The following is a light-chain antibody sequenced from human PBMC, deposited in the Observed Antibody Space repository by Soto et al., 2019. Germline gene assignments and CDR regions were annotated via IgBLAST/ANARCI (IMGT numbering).Light chain of an antibody. Sequence: EIVMTQSPATLSVSPGERATLSCRASRSVSSNLAWYQQKPGQAPRLLMYGASTRATGIPARFSGSGSGTEFTLTISSLQSEDFAVYYCQQYNNWPPYTFRQGTKLEIK. CDR2: GAS. CDR1: RSVSSN. J-gene: IGKJ2*01. CDR3: QQYNNWPPYT. V-gene: IGKV3-15*01.